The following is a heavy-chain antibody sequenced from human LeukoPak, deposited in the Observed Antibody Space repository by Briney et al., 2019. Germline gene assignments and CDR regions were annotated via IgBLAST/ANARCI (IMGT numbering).Heavy chain of an antibody. D-gene: IGHD5-12*01. CDR2: INSDGSST. V-gene: IGHV3-74*01. CDR1: GFTFNSYW. J-gene: IGHJ5*02. Sequence: PGGSLRLSCAASGFTFNSYWMHWVRQAPGKGLVWVSRINSDGSSTSYADSVKGRFTMSRDNAKNTLYLQMNSLRAEDTAVYYCARDPVIVATTHNWFDPWGQGTLVTVSS. CDR3: ARDPVIVATTHNWFDP.